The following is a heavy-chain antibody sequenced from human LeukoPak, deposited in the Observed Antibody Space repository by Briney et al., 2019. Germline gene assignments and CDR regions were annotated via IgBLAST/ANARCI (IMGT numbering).Heavy chain of an antibody. Sequence: GEYLKISCKGSGYSFINYWIAWVRQMPGKGLECMGIIYPGDSDTRYSPSFQGQVTISADKSISTAYLQWSSLKASDTAMYYCAKHESGTNWFDPWGQGTLVTVSS. CDR2: IYPGDSDT. J-gene: IGHJ5*02. V-gene: IGHV5-51*01. CDR3: AKHESGTNWFDP. CDR1: GYSFINYW.